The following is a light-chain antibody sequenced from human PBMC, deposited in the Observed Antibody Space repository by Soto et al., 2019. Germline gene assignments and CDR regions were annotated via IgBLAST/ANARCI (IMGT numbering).Light chain of an antibody. J-gene: IGKJ2*01. CDR2: DAS. V-gene: IGKV3-11*01. CDR1: QSVSTY. CDR3: QQRSNWPRYT. Sequence: EIVLTQSPATLSLSPGERATLSCRASQSVSTYLAWYQQKLGQAPRLLLYDASSRATGIPARFSGSGSGTDFALTISSLEPEDFAVYYCQQRSNWPRYTFGQGTKLEIK.